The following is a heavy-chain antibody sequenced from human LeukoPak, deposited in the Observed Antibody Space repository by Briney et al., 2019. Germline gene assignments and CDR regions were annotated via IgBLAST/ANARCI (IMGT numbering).Heavy chain of an antibody. V-gene: IGHV1-18*01. D-gene: IGHD3-3*01. CDR3: ARLRSNWFDP. CDR2: ISAYNGNT. Sequence: GASVKVSCKASGYTFTSYAMNWVRQAPGQGLEWMGWISAYNGNTNYAQKLQGRVTITTDTSTSTAYMELRSLRSDDTAVYYCARLRSNWFDPWGQGTLVTVSS. CDR1: GYTFTSYA. J-gene: IGHJ5*02.